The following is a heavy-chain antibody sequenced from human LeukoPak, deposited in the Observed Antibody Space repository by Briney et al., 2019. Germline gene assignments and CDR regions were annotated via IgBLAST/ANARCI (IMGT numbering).Heavy chain of an antibody. CDR3: ARHSGWYDY. CDR2: IYYSGST. CDR1: GGSISSYY. V-gene: IGHV4-59*08. Sequence: SETLSLTCTVSGGSISSYYWSWIRQPPGQGLEWIGYIYYSGSTNYNPSLKSRVTISVDTSKNQFSLKLGSVTAADTAVYYCARHSGWYDYWGQGTLVTVSS. J-gene: IGHJ4*02. D-gene: IGHD6-19*01.